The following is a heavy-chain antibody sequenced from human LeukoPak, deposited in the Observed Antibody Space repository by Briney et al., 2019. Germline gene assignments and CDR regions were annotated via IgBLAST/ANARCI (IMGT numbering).Heavy chain of an antibody. J-gene: IGHJ3*02. D-gene: IGHD3-10*01. CDR1: GGSISSGDYY. V-gene: IGHV4-30-4*01. CDR2: IYYSGST. CDR3: ARRIRITMVRGVYDAFDI. Sequence: PSETLSLTSTVSGGSISSGDYYWSWIRQPPGKGLEWIGYIYYSGSTYYNPSLKSRVTISVDTSKNQFSLKLSSVTAADTAVYYCARRIRITMVRGVYDAFDIWGQGTMVTVSS.